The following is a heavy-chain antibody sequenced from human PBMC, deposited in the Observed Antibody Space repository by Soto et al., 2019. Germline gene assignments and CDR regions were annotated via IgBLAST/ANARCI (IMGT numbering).Heavy chain of an antibody. Sequence: ASLKVSCKSSGYTFTGYYMHWVRQAPGQGLEWMGWINPNSGGTNYAQKFQGWVTMTRDTSISTAYMELSRLRSDDTAVYYCARAPRYYYDSSGYYRYYFDYWGQGTLVTVSS. J-gene: IGHJ4*02. D-gene: IGHD3-22*01. CDR2: INPNSGGT. CDR3: ARAPRYYYDSSGYYRYYFDY. CDR1: GYTFTGYY. V-gene: IGHV1-2*04.